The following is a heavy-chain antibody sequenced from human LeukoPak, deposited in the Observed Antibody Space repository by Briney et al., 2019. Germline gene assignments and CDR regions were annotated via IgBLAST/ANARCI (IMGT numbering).Heavy chain of an antibody. D-gene: IGHD4/OR15-4a*01. CDR2: MNPNNGDT. Sequence: GASVTVSCKTSGYTFANYDINWVRQATGQGLEWMGWMNPNNGDTAYAQNFQDRVTFTRDKSISTVYMELSSLRSEDTAVYYCARGQNDYESIDFPLMLYWGQGTLVTVSS. CDR3: ARGQNDYESIDFPLMLY. J-gene: IGHJ4*02. CDR1: GYTFANYD. V-gene: IGHV1-8*03.